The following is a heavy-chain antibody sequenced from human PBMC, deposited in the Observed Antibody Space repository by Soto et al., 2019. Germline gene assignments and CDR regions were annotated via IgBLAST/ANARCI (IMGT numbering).Heavy chain of an antibody. D-gene: IGHD6-19*01. V-gene: IGHV5-51*01. CDR3: AIRGASQWLKF. CDR2: IYTGDSDT. J-gene: IGHJ4*02. Sequence: VSGKGLEWMGIIYTGDSDTRYSPSFQGQVTISADKSISTAYLQWSSLKASDTAIYYCAIRGASQWLKFWGQGTLVTVSS.